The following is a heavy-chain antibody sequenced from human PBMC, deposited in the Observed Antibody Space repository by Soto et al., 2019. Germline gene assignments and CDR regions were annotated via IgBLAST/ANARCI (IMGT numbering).Heavy chain of an antibody. CDR2: INAGNGNT. J-gene: IGHJ4*02. V-gene: IGHV1-3*01. CDR3: ARVIPMSAFDI. Sequence: ASVKVSCKASGYTFTSYAMHWVRQAPGQRLEWMGWINAGNGNTKYSQKFQGRVTVTRDTSASTAYMELSSLRSEDTAVYYCARVIPMSAFDIWGQGALVTVSS. CDR1: GYTFTSYA. D-gene: IGHD3-22*01.